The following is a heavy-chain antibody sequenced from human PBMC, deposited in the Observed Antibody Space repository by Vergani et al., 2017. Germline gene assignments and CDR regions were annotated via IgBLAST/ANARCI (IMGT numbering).Heavy chain of an antibody. Sequence: QVQLVESGGGVVQPGRSLRLSCAASGFTFSSYGMHWVRQAPGKGLEWVAVIWYDGSNKYYAYSVKGRFTISRDNSKNTLYLQMNSLRAEDTAVYYCARVEWEELVPAATAPATYYYYYMDVWGKGTTVTVSS. CDR3: ARVEWEELVPAATAPATYYYYYMDV. V-gene: IGHV3-33*01. CDR2: IWYDGSNK. J-gene: IGHJ6*03. CDR1: GFTFSSYG. D-gene: IGHD2-2*01.